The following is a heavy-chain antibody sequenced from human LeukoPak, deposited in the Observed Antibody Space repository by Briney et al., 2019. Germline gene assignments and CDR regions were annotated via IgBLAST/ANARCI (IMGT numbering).Heavy chain of an antibody. CDR2: INPNSGGT. D-gene: IGHD3-22*01. CDR1: GYTFTSYG. V-gene: IGHV1-2*02. Sequence: GASVQVSCKASGYTFTSYGITWVRQAPGQGLEWMGWINPNSGGTNYAQKFQGRVTMTRDTSISTAYMELSRLRSDDTAVYYCARPLRTNYYDSSGYYYVWGFDYWGQGTLVTVSS. J-gene: IGHJ4*02. CDR3: ARPLRTNYYDSSGYYYVWGFDY.